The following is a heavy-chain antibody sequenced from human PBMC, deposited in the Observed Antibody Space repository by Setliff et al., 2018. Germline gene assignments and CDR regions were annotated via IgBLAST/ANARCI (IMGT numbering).Heavy chain of an antibody. Sequence: GGSLRLSCAASEFTFSKYGMHWVRQAPGKGLEWVAVIWYDGSDKFYADSVKGRFTISRDNAEDSLYLQMNSLRADDTALYYCARDNHGGAHDHWGQGSLVTVSS. CDR1: EFTFSKYG. V-gene: IGHV3-33*01. CDR3: ARDNHGGAHDH. J-gene: IGHJ4*02. D-gene: IGHD2-21*01. CDR2: IWYDGSDK.